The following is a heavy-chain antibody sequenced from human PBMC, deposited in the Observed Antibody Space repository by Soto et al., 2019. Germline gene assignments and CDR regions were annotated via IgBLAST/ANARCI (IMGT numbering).Heavy chain of an antibody. V-gene: IGHV4-31*03. CDR3: ARALMVRGIIYYYGMDV. CDR2: IYYSGST. J-gene: IGHJ6*02. Sequence: QVQLQESGPGLVKSSQTLSLTCTVSGGSISSDGNYWSWIRQHPGKGLEWIGYIYYSGSTNYNPSHTVRVTISVETCKNHFSLKLNSVTAADTAVYYWARALMVRGIIYYYGMDVWGQGTTVTVSS. CDR1: GGSISSDGNY. D-gene: IGHD3-10*01.